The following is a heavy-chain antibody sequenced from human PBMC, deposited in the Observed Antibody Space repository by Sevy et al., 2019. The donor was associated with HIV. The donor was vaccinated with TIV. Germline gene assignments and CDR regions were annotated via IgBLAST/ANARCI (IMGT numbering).Heavy chain of an antibody. Sequence: SGPTLVNPTQTLTLTCTVSGFSLINRGVGVGWIRQPPGRALEWLALIFWDDDERYSPSLKSRLTITKDTSKNQVVLTVTNVDPVDTATYYCAHEPWYGSGLRFDPWGQGILVTVSS. CDR3: AHEPWYGSGLRFDP. CDR2: IFWDDDE. D-gene: IGHD3-10*01. J-gene: IGHJ5*02. CDR1: GFSLINRGVG. V-gene: IGHV2-5*02.